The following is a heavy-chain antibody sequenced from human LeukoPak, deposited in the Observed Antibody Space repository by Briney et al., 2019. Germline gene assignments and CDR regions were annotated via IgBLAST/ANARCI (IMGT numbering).Heavy chain of an antibody. D-gene: IGHD6-13*01. V-gene: IGHV4-39*01. CDR1: GGSISSGDHY. Sequence: SETLSLTCTVSGGSISSGDHYWGWIRQPTGKGLEWIGNIYYSGTTYYNPSLKSRVTISVDTSKNQFSLKLSSVTAADTAVFYCARRGISQGYYMDVWGKGTTVTISS. CDR3: ARRGISQGYYMDV. CDR2: IYYSGTT. J-gene: IGHJ6*03.